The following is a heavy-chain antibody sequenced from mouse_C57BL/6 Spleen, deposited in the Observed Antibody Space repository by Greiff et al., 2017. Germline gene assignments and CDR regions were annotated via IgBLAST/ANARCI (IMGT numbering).Heavy chain of an antibody. J-gene: IGHJ4*01. D-gene: IGHD1-1*01. CDR1: GYAFSSYW. CDR3: ARSDYYGSGYAMDD. V-gene: IGHV1-80*01. CDR2: IYPGDGDT. Sequence: VQLQQSGAELVKPGASVKISCKASGYAFSSYWMNWVKQRPGKGLEWIGQIYPGDGDTNYNGKFKGKATLTADTSFSTAYMQLSRLASEDSAVYFCARSDYYGSGYAMDDWGQGTSGTVSS.